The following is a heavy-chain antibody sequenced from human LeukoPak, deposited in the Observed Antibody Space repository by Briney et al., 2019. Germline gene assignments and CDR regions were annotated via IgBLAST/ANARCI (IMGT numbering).Heavy chain of an antibody. CDR1: GFTFSNYW. J-gene: IGHJ4*02. V-gene: IGHV3-7*01. Sequence: PGGSLRLSCAASGFTFSNYWMSWVRQAPGKGLEWVANIKQDGSEKYYVDSVKGRFTISRENAKNSLYLQMNSLRAEDTAVYYCARDVLDYWGQGTLVTVSS. CDR2: IKQDGSEK. CDR3: ARDVLDY.